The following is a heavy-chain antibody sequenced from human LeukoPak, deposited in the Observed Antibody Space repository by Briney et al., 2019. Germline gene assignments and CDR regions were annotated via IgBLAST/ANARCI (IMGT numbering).Heavy chain of an antibody. D-gene: IGHD2-21*02. CDR1: GFTFSSYW. CDR2: IKQDGSEK. CDR3: ARNEPIYCGGDCYSGYQFDY. Sequence: PGGSLRLSCAASGFTFSSYWMSWVRQAPGKGLEWVANIKQDGSEKYYVDSVKGRFTISRDNAKNSLYLQMNSLRAEDTAVYYCARNEPIYCGGDCYSGYQFDYWGQGTLVTVSS. J-gene: IGHJ4*02. V-gene: IGHV3-7*01.